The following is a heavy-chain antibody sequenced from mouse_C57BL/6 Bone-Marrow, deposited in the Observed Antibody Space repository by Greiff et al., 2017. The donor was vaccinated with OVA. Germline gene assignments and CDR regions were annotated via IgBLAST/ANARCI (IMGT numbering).Heavy chain of an antibody. Sequence: EVKLVESGAELVKPGASVKLSCTASGFNIKDTYMHWVKQRPEQGLEWIGRIDPANGNTKYDPKFQGKATITADTSSNTAYLQLSSLTSEDTAVYYCARGGSSSFYAMDYWGQGTSVTVSS. CDR1: GFNIKDTY. CDR2: IDPANGNT. CDR3: ARGGSSSFYAMDY. J-gene: IGHJ4*01. V-gene: IGHV14-3*02. D-gene: IGHD1-1*01.